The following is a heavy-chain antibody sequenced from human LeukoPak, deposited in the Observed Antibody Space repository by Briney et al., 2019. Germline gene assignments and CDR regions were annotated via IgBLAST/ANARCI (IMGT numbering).Heavy chain of an antibody. CDR3: ARLGYDFWSGYHRDYYYYYMDV. CDR2: IYPGDSDT. CDR1: GYSFTSYW. J-gene: IGHJ6*03. D-gene: IGHD3-3*01. V-gene: IGHV5-51*01. Sequence: GESLKISCKGSGYSFTSYWIGWVRQMPGKGLEWMGIIYPGDSDTRYSPSFQGQVTISADKSISTAYLQWSSLKASDTAMYYCARLGYDFWSGYHRDYYYYYMDVWGKGTTVTVSS.